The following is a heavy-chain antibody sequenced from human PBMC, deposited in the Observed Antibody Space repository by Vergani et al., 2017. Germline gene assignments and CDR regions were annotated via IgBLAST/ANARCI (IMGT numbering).Heavy chain of an antibody. V-gene: IGHV1-46*01. D-gene: IGHD4-23*01. J-gene: IGHJ4*02. CDR3: ASADYSGNLPGDY. CDR2: INPSGGST. CDR1: GFTFSSYY. Sequence: VQLVESGGGLVKPGGSLRLSCAASGFTFSSYYMHWVRQAPGQGIEWMGIINPSGGSTSYAQKFQGRVTMTRDTSTSTVYMELRSLRSEDTAVYYCASADYSGNLPGDYWGQGTLVTVSS.